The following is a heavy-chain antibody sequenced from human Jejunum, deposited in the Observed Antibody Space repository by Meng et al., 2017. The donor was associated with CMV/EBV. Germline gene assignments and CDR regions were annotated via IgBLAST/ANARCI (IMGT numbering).Heavy chain of an antibody. D-gene: IGHD1-26*01. CDR1: GGSVNNYY. J-gene: IGHJ4*02. CDR2: FYSSDTY. Sequence: QVRLQEPGPGLVKPSETLSLTCTVSGGSVNNYYWSWIRQSAGKGLEWIGRFYSSDTYNYHPSLDSRVTMSLDTSKNQFSLNLRSVTAADTATYYCARGPGASTREGFDYWGLGTLVTVSS. CDR3: ARGPGASTREGFDY. V-gene: IGHV4-4*07.